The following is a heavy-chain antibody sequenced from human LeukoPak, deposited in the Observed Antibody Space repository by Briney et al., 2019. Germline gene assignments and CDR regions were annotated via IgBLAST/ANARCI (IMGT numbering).Heavy chain of an antibody. J-gene: IGHJ6*03. Sequence: SETLSLTCTVSGYSISSGYYWGWIRQPPGKGLEWIGSIYHSGRTFYNPSLKSRVTISVDTSKNQFSLKLSSVTAADTAVYYCARFYSGYGNSYYYMDVWGKGTTVTVSS. CDR3: ARFYSGYGNSYYYMDV. CDR2: IYHSGRT. CDR1: GYSISSGYY. V-gene: IGHV4-38-2*02. D-gene: IGHD5-12*01.